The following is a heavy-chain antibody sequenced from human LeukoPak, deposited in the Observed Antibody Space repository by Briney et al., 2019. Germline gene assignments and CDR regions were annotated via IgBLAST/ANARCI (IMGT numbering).Heavy chain of an antibody. CDR3: AKTDYGDYGGFNS. Sequence: SETLSLTCAVSSYSISSGYSWGWIRQPPGKGLEWIGNIYVSGSTYYNLSLKSRVTISIDMSKNLFSLKLISVTAADTAAYRCAKTDYGDYGGFNSWGQGTMVTVSS. CDR1: SYSISSGYS. J-gene: IGHJ3*01. D-gene: IGHD4-17*01. V-gene: IGHV4-38-2*01. CDR2: IYVSGST.